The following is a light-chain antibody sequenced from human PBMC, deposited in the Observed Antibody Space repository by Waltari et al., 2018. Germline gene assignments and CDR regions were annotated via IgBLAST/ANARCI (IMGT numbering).Light chain of an antibody. CDR1: ESVIYDSDNKNY. Sequence: DIVMTQSPDSLAVSLGERATINCKSSESVIYDSDNKNYLAWYQQKPGQPPKLIIHWAYIRESGVPDRFSGSGSGTDFTLTISSLQAEDVAVYYCQQYLSAPRTFGQGTVLEIK. J-gene: IGKJ2*02. CDR3: QQYLSAPRT. V-gene: IGKV4-1*01. CDR2: WAY.